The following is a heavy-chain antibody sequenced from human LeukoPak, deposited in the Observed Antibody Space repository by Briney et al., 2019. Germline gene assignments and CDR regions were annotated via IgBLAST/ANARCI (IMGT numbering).Heavy chain of an antibody. D-gene: IGHD1-1*01. CDR1: GFSSYS. J-gene: IGHJ4*02. V-gene: IGHV3-21*01. Sequence: GGSLRLSCAASGFSSYSLNWVRQAPGKGLGWVSSISSGSDYIYYADSVKGRFTISRDNAQNSLFLQMNSLRDEDTAVYYCTRQLDYWGQGILVTVSS. CDR2: ISSGSDYI. CDR3: TRQLDY.